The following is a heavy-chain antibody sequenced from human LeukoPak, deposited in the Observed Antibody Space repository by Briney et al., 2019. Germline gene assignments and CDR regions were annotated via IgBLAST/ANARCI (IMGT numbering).Heavy chain of an antibody. CDR2: ISGSGGNT. D-gene: IGHD2-15*01. CDR1: GFTVSSNY. CDR3: AKDLSYCSGGTCYTSRYYGMDV. V-gene: IGHV3-23*01. Sequence: PGGSLRLSCAVSGFTVSSNYMSWVRQAPGKGLEWVSIISGSGGNTNYADFVKGRFTISRDNSNNTLYLQMNSLRAEDTAVYYCAKDLSYCSGGTCYTSRYYGMDVWGQGTTVTVSS. J-gene: IGHJ6*02.